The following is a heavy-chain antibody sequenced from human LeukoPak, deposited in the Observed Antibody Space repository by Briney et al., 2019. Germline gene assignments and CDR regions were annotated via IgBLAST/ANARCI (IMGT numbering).Heavy chain of an antibody. CDR2: LNREDDEA. D-gene: IGHD3-22*01. V-gene: IGHV1-24*01. J-gene: IGHJ4*02. CDR1: GNTLTDFS. Sequence: ASLKVSCKVSGNTLTDFSMHWVRQAPGKGLEWMVGLNREDDEAIYAPHFQGRVSVTEDTSTDTAYMELSNLRSEDTAVYYCATLHSYYDNSGRPLLPDWGQGTLVTVSS. CDR3: ATLHSYYDNSGRPLLPD.